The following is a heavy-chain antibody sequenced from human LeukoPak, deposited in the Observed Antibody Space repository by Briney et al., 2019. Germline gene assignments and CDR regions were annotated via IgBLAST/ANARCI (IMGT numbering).Heavy chain of an antibody. Sequence: GGSLRLSCAASGFTFNDHAMYRVRQAPGKGLEWVAGINWNSDNIGYADSVKGRFTISRDDSKKSLFLQMNSLSAEDTALYYCARASYYYDTTGLGAVDIWGQGTMVTVSS. CDR2: INWNSDNI. J-gene: IGHJ3*02. CDR1: GFTFNDHA. V-gene: IGHV3-9*01. D-gene: IGHD3-22*01. CDR3: ARASYYYDTTGLGAVDI.